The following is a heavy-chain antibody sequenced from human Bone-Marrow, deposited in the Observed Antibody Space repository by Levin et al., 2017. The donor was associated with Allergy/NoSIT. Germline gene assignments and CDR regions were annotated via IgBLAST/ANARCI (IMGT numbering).Heavy chain of an antibody. CDR3: AKDLEKQLLFLSEGQDAFDY. Sequence: SCAASGFTFSTFAMTWVRQAPGKGLEWVATISGPGDNTYYADSVKGRFTISRDDSKNTLYVQMNSLRAEDTATFYFAKDLEKQLLFLSEGQDAFDYWGQGTMVTVSS. CDR1: GFTFSTFA. J-gene: IGHJ3*01. V-gene: IGHV3-23*01. D-gene: IGHD6-19*01. CDR2: ISGPGDNT.